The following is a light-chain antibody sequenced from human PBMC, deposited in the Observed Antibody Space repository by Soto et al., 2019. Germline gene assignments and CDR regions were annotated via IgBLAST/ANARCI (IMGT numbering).Light chain of an antibody. CDR2: DAS. J-gene: IGKJ1*01. V-gene: IGKV1-17*01. CDR1: QGIRND. CDR3: QQFAVSRT. Sequence: IQMTQSPSSLSASVVYRFTITCRASQGIRNDLGWYQQKPGKAPSLLIFDASTLHSGVPSRFSGSGSGTEFPLTISSLQPDDFATYYCQQFAVSRTFGQGTKV.